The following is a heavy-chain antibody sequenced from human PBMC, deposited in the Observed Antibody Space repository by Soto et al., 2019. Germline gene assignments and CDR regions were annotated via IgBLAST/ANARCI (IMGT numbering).Heavy chain of an antibody. D-gene: IGHD6-13*01. CDR2: IRSKAYGGTT. CDR3: TRDRGPYSSSWSAGAV. V-gene: IGHV3-49*03. Sequence: GGSLRLSCTASGFTFGDYAMSWFRQAPGKGLEWVGFIRSKAYGGTTEYAASVKGRFTISRDDSKSIAYLQMNSLKTEDTAVYYCTRDRGPYSSSWSAGAVWGQGTLVTVSS. CDR1: GFTFGDYA. J-gene: IGHJ4*02.